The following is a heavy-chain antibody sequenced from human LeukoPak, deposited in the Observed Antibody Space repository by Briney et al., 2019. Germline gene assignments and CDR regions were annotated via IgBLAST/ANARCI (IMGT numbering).Heavy chain of an antibody. CDR2: IKQDGSEK. Sequence: GGSLRLSCAASGFTFSSYWMSWVRQAPGKGLEWVANIKQDGSEKYYVDSVKGRFTISRDNAKNSLYLQMNSLGADDTAVYYCARDYTGGWNDFWGQGTLVTVSS. D-gene: IGHD7-27*01. CDR1: GFTFSSYW. J-gene: IGHJ4*02. CDR3: ARDYTGGWNDF. V-gene: IGHV3-7*01.